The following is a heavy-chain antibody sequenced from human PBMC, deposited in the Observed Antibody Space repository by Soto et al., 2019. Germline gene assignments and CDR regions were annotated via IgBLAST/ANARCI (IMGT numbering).Heavy chain of an antibody. V-gene: IGHV3-33*01. CDR3: ASLTSWSQEYYYGMDV. Sequence: GGSLRLSCAASGFTFSSYGMHWVRQAPGKGLEWVAVIWYDGSNKYYADSVKGRFTISRDNSKNTLYLQMNSLRAEDTAVYYCASLTSWSQEYYYGMDVWGQGTTVTVSS. CDR2: IWYDGSNK. J-gene: IGHJ6*02. CDR1: GFTFSSYG. D-gene: IGHD2-2*01.